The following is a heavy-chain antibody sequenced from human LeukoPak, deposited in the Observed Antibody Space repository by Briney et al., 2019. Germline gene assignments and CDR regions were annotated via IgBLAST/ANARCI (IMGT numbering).Heavy chain of an antibody. CDR2: ISSNGGST. J-gene: IGHJ4*02. Sequence: GGSLRLSCAGSGFTFSSYAMHWVRQAPGKGLEYVSAISSNGGSTYYANSVKGRFTISRDNSKNTLYLQMGSLRAEDMAVYYCARERLSYYDSSGYYYVDYWGQGTLVTVSS. CDR3: ARERLSYYDSSGYYYVDY. V-gene: IGHV3-64*01. CDR1: GFTFSSYA. D-gene: IGHD3-22*01.